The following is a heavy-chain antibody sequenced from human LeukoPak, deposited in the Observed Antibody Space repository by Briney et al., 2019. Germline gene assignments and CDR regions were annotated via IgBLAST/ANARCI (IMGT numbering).Heavy chain of an antibody. CDR1: GFTFSSYW. J-gene: IGHJ6*03. CDR2: IKEDGSEK. CDR3: ARGYGDPLDYYYYMDV. D-gene: IGHD4-17*01. Sequence: GGSLRLSCAASGFTFSSYWMSWVRQAPGKGLEWVANIKEDGSEKYYVDSVKGRFTISRDNTKNSLYLQMNSLRAEDTAVYYCARGYGDPLDYYYYMDVWGKGTTVTVSS. V-gene: IGHV3-7*01.